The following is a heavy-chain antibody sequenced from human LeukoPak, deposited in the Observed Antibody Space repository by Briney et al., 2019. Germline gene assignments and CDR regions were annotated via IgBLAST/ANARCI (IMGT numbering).Heavy chain of an antibody. CDR3: AKGGEYSSPRNNYYYYYMDV. CDR2: ISGSGGRT. D-gene: IGHD6-6*01. Sequence: PGGSLRLSCAASGFTFSSYGMSWVRQAPGKGLEWVSTISGSGGRTYYADSVKGRFKISRDNSKNTVNLQMNSLGVEDTAVYYCAKGGEYSSPRNNYYYYYMDVWGKGTTVTVSS. V-gene: IGHV3-23*01. J-gene: IGHJ6*03. CDR1: GFTFSSYG.